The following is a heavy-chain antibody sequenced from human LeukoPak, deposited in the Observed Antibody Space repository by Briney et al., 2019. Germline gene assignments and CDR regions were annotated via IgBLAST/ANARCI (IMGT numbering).Heavy chain of an antibody. CDR1: GFTFSSYA. V-gene: IGHV3-23*01. CDR3: ARARNSWHIIDAFDI. Sequence: GGSLRLSCAASGFTFSSYAMSWVRQAPGKGLEWVSAISGSGGSTYYADSVKGRFTISRDNSKNTLYLQMNSLRVEDTAVYYCARARNSWHIIDAFDIWGQGTMVTVSS. J-gene: IGHJ3*02. D-gene: IGHD6-13*01. CDR2: ISGSGGST.